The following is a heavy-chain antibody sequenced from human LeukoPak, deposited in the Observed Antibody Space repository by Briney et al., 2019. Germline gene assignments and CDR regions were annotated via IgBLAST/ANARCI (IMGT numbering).Heavy chain of an antibody. CDR3: ARDLRLRFPFDY. D-gene: IGHD5-12*01. Sequence: GGSLRLSCAASGFTFSSYGMHWVRQAPGKGLEWVAFIRYDGSNKYYADSVKGRFTISRDNSKNTLYLQMNSLRAEDTAVYYCARDLRLRFPFDYWGQGTLVTVSS. V-gene: IGHV3-30*02. J-gene: IGHJ4*02. CDR2: IRYDGSNK. CDR1: GFTFSSYG.